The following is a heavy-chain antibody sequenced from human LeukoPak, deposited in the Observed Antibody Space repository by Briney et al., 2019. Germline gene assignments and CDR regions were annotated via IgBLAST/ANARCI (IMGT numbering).Heavy chain of an antibody. V-gene: IGHV4-31*03. CDR2: IYYSGST. CDR1: GGSIRSAGYS. Sequence: SETLSLTCTVSGGSIRSAGYSWFWIRQFPGKGLEWIGYIYYSGSTAYNPSLKSRVSISLDTSENQFSLNLTSVTAADTAVYFCARDGATGVLDHWGQGTLVTVSS. D-gene: IGHD7-27*01. CDR3: ARDGATGVLDH. J-gene: IGHJ4*02.